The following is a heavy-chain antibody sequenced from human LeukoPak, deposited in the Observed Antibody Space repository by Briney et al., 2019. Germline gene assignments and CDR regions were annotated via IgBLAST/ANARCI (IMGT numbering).Heavy chain of an antibody. J-gene: IGHJ4*02. CDR2: ISSSSSTL. CDR3: ARDHNTIIVSGGGFDY. D-gene: IGHD3-22*01. CDR1: GFTFSDYY. V-gene: IGHV3-11*04. Sequence: GGSLRLSCAASGFTFSDYYMSWIRQAPGKGLEWVSYISSSSSTLYYADSVKGRFTISRDNAKNSLYLQMNSLRAEDTAVYYCARDHNTIIVSGGGFDYWGQGTLVTVSS.